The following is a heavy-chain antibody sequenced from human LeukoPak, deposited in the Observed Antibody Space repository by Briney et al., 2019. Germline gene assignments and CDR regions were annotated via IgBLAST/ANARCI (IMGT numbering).Heavy chain of an antibody. Sequence: SETLSLTCTVSGGSISSYYWGWIRQPPGKGLEWIGSIYYSGSTYYNPSLKSRVTISVDTSKNQFSLKLSSVTAADTAVYYCARALGPYCSSTSCRIYYYYYMDVWGKGTTVTVSS. V-gene: IGHV4-39*07. CDR3: ARALGPYCSSTSCRIYYYYYMDV. J-gene: IGHJ6*03. CDR1: GGSISSYY. CDR2: IYYSGST. D-gene: IGHD2-2*01.